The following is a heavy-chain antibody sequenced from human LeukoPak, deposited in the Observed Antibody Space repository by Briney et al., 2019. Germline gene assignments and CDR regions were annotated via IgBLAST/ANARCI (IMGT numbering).Heavy chain of an antibody. CDR2: INPNSGGT. Sequence: ASVKVSCKASGYTFTGYYMRWVRQAPGQGREGMGWINPNSGGTNYVQKFQGRVTMTRGTSISTAYMELSSLRSDDTAVYYCARVVKGLGYCSSTSCYQDGMDVWGQGPTVTVSS. CDR1: GYTFTGYY. D-gene: IGHD2-2*01. V-gene: IGHV1-2*02. J-gene: IGHJ6*02. CDR3: ARVVKGLGYCSSTSCYQDGMDV.